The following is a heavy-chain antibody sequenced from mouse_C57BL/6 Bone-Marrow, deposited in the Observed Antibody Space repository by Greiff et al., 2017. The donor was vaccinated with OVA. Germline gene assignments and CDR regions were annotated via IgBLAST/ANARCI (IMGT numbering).Heavy chain of an antibody. V-gene: IGHV1-69*01. CDR3: AREAWYYGDY. CDR2: IDPSDSYT. D-gene: IGHD1-1*01. CDR1: GYTFTSYW. Sequence: VQLQQPGAELVMPGASVKLSCKASGYTFTSYWMHWVKQRPGQGLEWIGEIDPSDSYTNYNQKFKGKSTLTVDKSSSTAYMQLSSLTSEDSAVYYCAREAWYYGDYWGQGTSVTVSS. J-gene: IGHJ4*01.